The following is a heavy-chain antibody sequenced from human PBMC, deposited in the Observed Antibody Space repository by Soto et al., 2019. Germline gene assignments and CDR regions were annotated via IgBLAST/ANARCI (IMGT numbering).Heavy chain of an antibody. CDR1: GFSFNNYA. Sequence: DVQLLESGGGLIQPGGSLILSCAASGFSFNNYAMAWVRQAPGKALEWVSSIGHSGYSINYGDSVKGRFTISRDNSNNILFLEMTGLRAEDTAVYYCARSDDKDILTGCYNWGQGALVTVSS. CDR2: IGHSGYSI. V-gene: IGHV3-23*01. D-gene: IGHD3-9*01. J-gene: IGHJ4*02. CDR3: ARSDDKDILTGCYN.